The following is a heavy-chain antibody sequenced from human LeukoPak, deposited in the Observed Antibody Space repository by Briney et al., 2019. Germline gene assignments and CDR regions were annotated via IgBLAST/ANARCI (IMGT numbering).Heavy chain of an antibody. J-gene: IGHJ5*02. CDR3: ARVQKGIAAAGTGGGWFEP. Sequence: GGSLRLSCAASGFTFSSYSMDGFRRAPGKGRGGVSYITRDSSTIYYADSVKGRFTISRDNAKNSLYLQMNSLRAEDTAVYYCARVQKGIAAAGTGGGWFEPWGQGTLVTVS. CDR2: ITRDSSTI. V-gene: IGHV3-48*01. CDR1: GFTFSSYS. D-gene: IGHD6-13*01.